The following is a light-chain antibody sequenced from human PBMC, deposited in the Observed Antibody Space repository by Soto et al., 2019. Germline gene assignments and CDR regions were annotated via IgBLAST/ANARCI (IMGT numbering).Light chain of an antibody. V-gene: IGLV2-14*01. Sequence: QSVLTQPASVSGSPGQSITISCTGTSSDVGSYNYVSWYQQHPGKAPKLMIYEVSDRPSGISSRFSGSKSGNTASLTISGLQTEDEADYYCSSYPSSSTLFGTGTKLTVL. CDR3: SSYPSSSTL. J-gene: IGLJ1*01. CDR1: SSDVGSYNY. CDR2: EVS.